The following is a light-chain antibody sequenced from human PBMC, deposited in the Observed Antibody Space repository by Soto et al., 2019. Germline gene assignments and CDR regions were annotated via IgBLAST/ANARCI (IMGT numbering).Light chain of an antibody. CDR2: DDN. Sequence: VLTQPPAVSAAPGQKVTICWSGSSSNIGGNSVSWYQQLPGTAPKLLIYDDNKRPSGIPDRFSGSKSGTSATLGITGFQTGDEADYYCGSWDSSLSAYVFGTGTKVTVL. J-gene: IGLJ1*01. CDR3: GSWDSSLSAYV. CDR1: SSNIGGNS. V-gene: IGLV1-51*01.